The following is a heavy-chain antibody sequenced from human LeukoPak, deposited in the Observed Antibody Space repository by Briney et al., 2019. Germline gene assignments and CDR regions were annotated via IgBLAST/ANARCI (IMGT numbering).Heavy chain of an antibody. J-gene: IGHJ4*02. CDR3: ARVPPITIFGVANYYFDY. CDR1: GFTFDDYG. CDR2: INWNGGST. Sequence: PGGSLRPSCAASGFTFDDYGMSRVRQAPGKGLEWVSGINWNGGSTGYADSVKGRFTISRDNAKNSLYLQMNSLRAEDTALYYCARVPPITIFGVANYYFDYWGQGTLVTVSS. V-gene: IGHV3-20*04. D-gene: IGHD3-3*01.